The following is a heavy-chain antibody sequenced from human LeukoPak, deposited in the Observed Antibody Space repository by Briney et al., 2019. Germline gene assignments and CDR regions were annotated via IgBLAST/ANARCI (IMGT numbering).Heavy chain of an antibody. V-gene: IGHV3-74*01. Sequence: GGSLRLSCAASGFTFSSYAMSWVRQAPGKGLVWVSRINTDGSSTSYADSVKGRFTISRDNAKNTLYLQMNSLRAEDTAVYYCASLTGDRSDYYMDVWGKGTTVTVSS. CDR1: GFTFSSYA. CDR2: INTDGSST. D-gene: IGHD7-27*01. J-gene: IGHJ6*03. CDR3: ASLTGDRSDYYMDV.